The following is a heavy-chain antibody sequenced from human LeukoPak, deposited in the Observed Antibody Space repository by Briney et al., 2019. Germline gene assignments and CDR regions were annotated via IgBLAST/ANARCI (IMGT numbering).Heavy chain of an antibody. D-gene: IGHD2/OR15-2a*01. V-gene: IGHV4-34*01. CDR1: GGSFSGYY. CDR3: ARGFTLLDP. Sequence: PSETLSLTCAVYGGSFSGYYWSWIRQPPGKGLEWIGEINHSGSTNYNPSLESRVTISVDTSKNQFSLKLSSVTAADTAVYYCARGFTLLDPWGQGTLVTVSS. CDR2: INHSGST. J-gene: IGHJ5*02.